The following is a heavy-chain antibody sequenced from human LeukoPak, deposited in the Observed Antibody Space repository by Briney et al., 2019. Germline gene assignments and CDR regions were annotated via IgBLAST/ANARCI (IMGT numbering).Heavy chain of an antibody. CDR3: AKVHRGYSYGYYFDY. J-gene: IGHJ4*02. Sequence: GGSLRLSCAASGFTFDDYAMHWVRQAPGKGLEWVSGISWNSGSIGYADSVKGRFTISRDNVKNSLYLQMNSLRAEDTALYYCAKVHRGYSYGYYFDYWGQGTLVTVSS. CDR1: GFTFDDYA. CDR2: ISWNSGSI. D-gene: IGHD5-18*01. V-gene: IGHV3-9*01.